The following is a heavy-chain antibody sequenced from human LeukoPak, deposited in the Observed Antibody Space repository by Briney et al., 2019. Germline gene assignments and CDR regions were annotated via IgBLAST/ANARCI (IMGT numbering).Heavy chain of an antibody. CDR3: ARGYYDSSGYFDY. CDR2: IIPIFGTA. D-gene: IGHD3-22*01. V-gene: IGHV1-69*13. Sequence: SVKASCKASGGTFSSYAISWVRQAPGQGLEWMGGIIPIFGTANYAQKFQGRVTITADESTSTAYMELSGLRSEDTAVYYCARGYYDSSGYFDYWGQGTLVTVSS. CDR1: GGTFSSYA. J-gene: IGHJ4*02.